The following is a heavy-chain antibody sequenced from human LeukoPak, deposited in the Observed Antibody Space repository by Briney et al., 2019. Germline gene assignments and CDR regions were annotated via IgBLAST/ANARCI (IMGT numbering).Heavy chain of an antibody. Sequence: SETLSLTCAVYGVTFSGYYWSWIRQPPGKGLEWIGEINHSGSTNYNPSLKSRVTISVDTSKNQSSLTLSSVTAADTAMDYCARARRIWWPSYYYYSYMDVWGKGTTVTVSS. CDR2: INHSGST. V-gene: IGHV4-34*01. J-gene: IGHJ6*03. D-gene: IGHD5-12*01. CDR1: GVTFSGYY. CDR3: ARARRIWWPSYYYYSYMDV.